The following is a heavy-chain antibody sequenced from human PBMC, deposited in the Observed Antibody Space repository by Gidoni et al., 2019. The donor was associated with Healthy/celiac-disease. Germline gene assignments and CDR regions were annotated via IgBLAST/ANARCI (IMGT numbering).Heavy chain of an antibody. CDR3: ARHYVWGSYRPYYYYGMDV. CDR2: IWYDGSNK. Sequence: QVQLVESGGGVVQPGRSLRLSCAASGFTFSSYGMHWVRQAPGKGLEWVAVIWYDGSNKYYADSVKGRFTISRDNSKNTLYLQMNSLRAEDTAVYYCARHYVWGSYRPYYYYGMDVWGQGTTVTVSS. CDR1: GFTFSSYG. V-gene: IGHV3-33*01. D-gene: IGHD3-16*02. J-gene: IGHJ6*02.